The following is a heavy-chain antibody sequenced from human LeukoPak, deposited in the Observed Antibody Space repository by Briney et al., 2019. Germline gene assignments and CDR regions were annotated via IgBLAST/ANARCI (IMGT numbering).Heavy chain of an antibody. D-gene: IGHD4-11*01. V-gene: IGHV4-59*08. CDR3: ARLNYSNHTFDP. Sequence: SETLSLTCTVSGGSISSYYWSWIRQPPGKGLEWIGYIYYSGSTNYNPSLKGRVTISVDTSKNQFSLKLSSVTAADTAVYYCARLNYSNHTFDPWGQGTLVTVSS. CDR2: IYYSGST. CDR1: GGSISSYY. J-gene: IGHJ5*02.